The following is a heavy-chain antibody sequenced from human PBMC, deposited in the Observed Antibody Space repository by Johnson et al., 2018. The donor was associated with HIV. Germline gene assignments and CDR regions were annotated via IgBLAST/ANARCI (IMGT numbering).Heavy chain of an antibody. CDR2: ISYDGSNK. Sequence: LRLSCAASRFTFSSYGMHWVRQAPGKGLEWVAVISYDGSNKYYADSLKDRFTISRDNSKNTLYLQMNSLRAEDTAVYYCAREEGGYYDSSGYYYVGAFDIWGQGTMVTVSS. CDR1: RFTFSSYG. J-gene: IGHJ3*02. V-gene: IGHV3-30*03. CDR3: AREEGGYYDSSGYYYVGAFDI. D-gene: IGHD3-22*01.